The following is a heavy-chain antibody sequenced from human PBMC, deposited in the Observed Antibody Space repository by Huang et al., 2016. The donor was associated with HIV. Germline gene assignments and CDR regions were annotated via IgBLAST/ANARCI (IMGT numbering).Heavy chain of an antibody. J-gene: IGHJ4*02. CDR3: ARPLLGYSYGYYFDQ. CDR1: GFSFTNYW. CDR2: IYPGDSDT. V-gene: IGHV5-51*03. D-gene: IGHD5-18*01. Sequence: EVQLVQSGAEVKKPGESLKISCKGSGFSFTNYWIGGVRQMPGKGLEWMGIIYPGDSDTTYSPSFEGQVTISADKSINTAYLQWSNLKASDSAIYYCARPLLGYSYGYYFDQWGQGTLVTVSS.